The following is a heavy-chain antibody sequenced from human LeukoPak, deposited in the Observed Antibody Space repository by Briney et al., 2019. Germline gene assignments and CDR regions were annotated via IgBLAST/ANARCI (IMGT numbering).Heavy chain of an antibody. CDR1: GFTFSNAW. V-gene: IGHV3-15*01. CDR2: IKSKTDGGTT. D-gene: IGHD3-10*01. CDR3: TTEEFTVPPFDY. Sequence: GGSLRLSCAASGFTFSNAWMSWVRQAPGKGLEWVGRIKSKTDGGTTDYAAPVKGRFTISRDDSKNTLYLQMNNLKTEDTAVYYCTTEEFTVPPFDYWGQGTLVTVSS. J-gene: IGHJ4*02.